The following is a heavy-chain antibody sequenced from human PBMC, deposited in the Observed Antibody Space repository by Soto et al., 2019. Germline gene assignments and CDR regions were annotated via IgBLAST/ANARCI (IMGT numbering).Heavy chain of an antibody. CDR2: IYYSRST. Sequence: QVQLPESGPGLVKPSQTLSLTCTISGGSISTVDYYWRWIRQPPGKGLEWIGYIYYSRSTYYNPSIKSRVTISVDTAKNQFSLKLSSVTAADTAVYYWARTLGGYFDYWGQGTLVTVAS. CDR1: GGSISTVDYY. CDR3: ARTLGGYFDY. V-gene: IGHV4-30-4*01. J-gene: IGHJ4*02. D-gene: IGHD2-15*01.